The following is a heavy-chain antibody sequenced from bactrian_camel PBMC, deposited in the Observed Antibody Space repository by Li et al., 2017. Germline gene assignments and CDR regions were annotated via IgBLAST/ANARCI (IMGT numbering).Heavy chain of an antibody. Sequence: VQLVESGGGSVQAGGSLRLSCAASGYTGSGRCMGWLRQTTGKEREGVAGIDSDGTTEYADSVKGRFIISKDNAKNTLYLQMDSLTPEDTGLYRCAADRGTPSFCSGGTWSGSYWGQGTQVTVS. CDR2: IDSDGTT. CDR3: AADRGTPSFCSGGTWSGSY. J-gene: IGHJ4*01. V-gene: IGHV3S10*01. D-gene: IGHD7*01. CDR1: GYTGSGRC.